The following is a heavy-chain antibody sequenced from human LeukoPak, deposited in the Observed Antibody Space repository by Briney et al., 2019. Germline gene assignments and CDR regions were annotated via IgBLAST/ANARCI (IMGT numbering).Heavy chain of an antibody. CDR1: GFTVSSNY. J-gene: IGHJ4*01. CDR3: ATKAREAPE. D-gene: IGHD1/OR15-1a*01. Sequence: PGGSLRLSCAASGFTVSSNYMSWVRQAPGKGLEWVSVIYSGGSTYYADSVKGRFTVSRDNAKSALYLQMNSLGVEDTAIYYCATKAREAPEWGPGTLVTVSS. CDR2: IYSGGST. V-gene: IGHV3-53*01.